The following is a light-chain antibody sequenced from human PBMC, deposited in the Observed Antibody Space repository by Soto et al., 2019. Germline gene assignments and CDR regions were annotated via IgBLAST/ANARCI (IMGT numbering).Light chain of an antibody. CDR1: SSDVGGYNY. Sequence: QSALTQPASVSGSPGQSITISCTGTSSDVGGYNYVSWYQQHPGKAPKLVIYEVSNRPSGVSNRFSGSKSGNTASLTISGLQAEDEADYYYGSYTSSSTLVFGGGTKVTVL. V-gene: IGLV2-14*01. CDR2: EVS. J-gene: IGLJ3*02. CDR3: GSYTSSSTLV.